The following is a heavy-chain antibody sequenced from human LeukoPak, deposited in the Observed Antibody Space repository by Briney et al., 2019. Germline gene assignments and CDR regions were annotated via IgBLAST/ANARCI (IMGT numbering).Heavy chain of an antibody. V-gene: IGHV1-8*02. CDR1: GGTFSSYA. CDR2: MNPNSGNT. J-gene: IGHJ4*02. D-gene: IGHD3-10*01. Sequence: ASVKVSCKASGGTFSSYAINWVRQATGQGLEWMGWMNPNSGNTGYAQKFQGRVTMTRDTSIRTAYMELSRLRSDDTAMYYCARYYIEGRCFDYWGQGTLVTVSS. CDR3: ARYYIEGRCFDY.